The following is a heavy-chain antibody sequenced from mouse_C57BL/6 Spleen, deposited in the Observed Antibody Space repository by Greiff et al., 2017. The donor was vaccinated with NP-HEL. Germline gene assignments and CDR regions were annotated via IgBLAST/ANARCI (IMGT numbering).Heavy chain of an antibody. CDR3: ARYAMDY. V-gene: IGHV5-17*01. J-gene: IGHJ4*01. Sequence: EVQLVESGGGLVKPGGSLKLSCAASGFTFSDYGMHWVRQAPEKGLEWVAYISSGSSTIYYADTMKGRFTISRDNAKNTLFLQMTSLRSEDTAMYYCARYAMDYWGQGTSVTVSS. CDR2: ISSGSSTI. CDR1: GFTFSDYG.